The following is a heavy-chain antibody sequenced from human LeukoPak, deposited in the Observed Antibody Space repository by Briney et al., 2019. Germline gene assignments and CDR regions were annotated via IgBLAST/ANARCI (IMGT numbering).Heavy chain of an antibody. D-gene: IGHD3-3*01. CDR3: ARGGYDFWSGSSCWFDP. J-gene: IGHJ5*02. Sequence: PSETLSLTCAVYGGSFSGYYWSWIRQPPGKGLEWIGEINHSGSTNYNPSLKSRVTISVDTSKNQFSLKLSSVTAADTAVYYRARGGYDFWSGSSCWFDPWGQGTLVTVSS. V-gene: IGHV4-34*01. CDR1: GGSFSGYY. CDR2: INHSGST.